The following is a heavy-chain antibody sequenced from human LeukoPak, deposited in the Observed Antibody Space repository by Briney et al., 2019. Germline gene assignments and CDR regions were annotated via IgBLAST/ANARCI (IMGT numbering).Heavy chain of an antibody. Sequence: PGGSLRLSCAASTVIFRKSWMGWARQAPGKGLEWVANIAHDGSVKWYVDSVKGRFIISRDNARDSLYLQMNGLRVEDTAIYYCAFFVREPQNWGQGTLVTVSS. D-gene: IGHD3-10*02. V-gene: IGHV3-7*01. J-gene: IGHJ1*01. CDR2: IAHDGSVK. CDR1: TVIFRKSW. CDR3: AFFVREPQN.